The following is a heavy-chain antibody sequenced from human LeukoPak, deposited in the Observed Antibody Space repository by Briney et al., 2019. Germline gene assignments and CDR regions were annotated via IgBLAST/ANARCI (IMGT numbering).Heavy chain of an antibody. J-gene: IGHJ6*02. CDR1: GASIRSYY. CDR2: IYNGGST. Sequence: SETLSLTCSVSGASIRSYYWSWIRQPPGQGLEWIGYIYNGGSTDYNPSLKSRVTISLDTSKNQFSVRLSSVTAADTAVYYCATNIATAYYYGLVVWDQGTAVTVSS. D-gene: IGHD1/OR15-1a*01. V-gene: IGHV4-4*09. CDR3: ATNIATAYYYGLVV.